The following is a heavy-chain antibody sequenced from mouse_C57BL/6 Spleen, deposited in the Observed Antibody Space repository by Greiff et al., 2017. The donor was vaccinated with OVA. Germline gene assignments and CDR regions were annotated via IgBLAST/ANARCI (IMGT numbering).Heavy chain of an antibody. CDR2: INPNNGGT. CDR1: GYTFTDYY. V-gene: IGHV1-26*01. D-gene: IGHD2-12*01. Sequence: EVQLQQSGPELVKPGASVKISCKASGYTFTDYYMNWVKQSHGKSLEWIGDINPNNGGTSYNQKFKGKATLTVDKSSSTAYMELRSLTSEDSAVYYCARTSNDDWFAYWGKGTLVTVSA. J-gene: IGHJ3*01. CDR3: ARTSNDDWFAY.